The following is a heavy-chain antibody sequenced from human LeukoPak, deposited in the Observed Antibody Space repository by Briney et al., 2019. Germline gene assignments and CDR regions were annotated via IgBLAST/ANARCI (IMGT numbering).Heavy chain of an antibody. Sequence: SETLSLTCTVSGGSISSYYWNWIRQPAGKGLEWIGRIYSSGGTNYNPSLKSRVTMSVDTSKNQFSLKLNSVTAADTAVYYCARHPFQYPFDHWGQGTVVSVSS. J-gene: IGHJ5*02. CDR2: IYSSGGT. D-gene: IGHD4-4*01. CDR1: GGSISSYY. CDR3: ARHPFQYPFDH. V-gene: IGHV4-4*07.